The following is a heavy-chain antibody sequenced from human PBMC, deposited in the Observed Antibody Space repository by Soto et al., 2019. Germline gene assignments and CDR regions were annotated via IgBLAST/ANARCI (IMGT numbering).Heavy chain of an antibody. D-gene: IGHD2-21*02. V-gene: IGHV3-73*01. CDR1: GFTFSGSA. J-gene: IGHJ3*02. CDR3: TTLAYCGGDCYYKNDAFDI. CDR2: IRSKANSYAT. Sequence: EVPLVESGGGLVQPGGSLKLSCAASGFTFSGSAMHWVRQASGKGLEWVGRIRSKANSYATAYAASVKGRFTISRDDSKNTAYLQMNSLKTEDTAVYYCTTLAYCGGDCYYKNDAFDIWGQGTMVTVSS.